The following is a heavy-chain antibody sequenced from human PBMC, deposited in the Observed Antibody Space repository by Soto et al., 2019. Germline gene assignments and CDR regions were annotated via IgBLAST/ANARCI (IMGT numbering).Heavy chain of an antibody. V-gene: IGHV3-23*01. CDR3: AKSRLYCSGGSCYPYQLAY. J-gene: IGHJ4*02. CDR1: GFTFDDYI. Sequence: GGSMRLSCAASGFTFDDYIMHWVRQAPGKGLEWVSAISGSGGSTYYADSVKGRFTISRDNSKNTLYLQMNSLRAEDTAVYYCAKSRLYCSGGSCYPYQLAYWGQGSLVTVSS. D-gene: IGHD2-15*01. CDR2: ISGSGGST.